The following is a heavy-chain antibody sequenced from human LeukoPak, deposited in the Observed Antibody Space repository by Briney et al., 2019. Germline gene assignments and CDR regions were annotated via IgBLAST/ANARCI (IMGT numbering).Heavy chain of an antibody. CDR3: VREYHGGYFDF. V-gene: IGHV1-46*03. J-gene: IGHJ4*02. D-gene: IGHD3-16*01. CDR2: VYPSAGTS. Sequence: ASXKVSCKASGYIFTSYYMHWVRQAPGQGLEWLGVVYPSAGTSDPAQRFRARITLSDDSSTSTAYMELRSLKSEDTAVYFCVREYHGGYFDFWGQGTLVTVSS. CDR1: GYIFTSYY.